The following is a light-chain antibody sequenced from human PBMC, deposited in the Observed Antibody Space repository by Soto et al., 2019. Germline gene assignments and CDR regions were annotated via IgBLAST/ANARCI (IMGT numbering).Light chain of an antibody. Sequence: DIQMTQSPSTLSASVGDRVTITCRASQSISSWLAWYQQKPGKAPKLLIYKASSLESGVPSRFSGSGSGTEFTLTISSLQPDDFATYYCQQYNSYGTFGQGTKVDI. CDR3: QQYNSYGT. J-gene: IGKJ1*01. CDR2: KAS. V-gene: IGKV1-5*03. CDR1: QSISSW.